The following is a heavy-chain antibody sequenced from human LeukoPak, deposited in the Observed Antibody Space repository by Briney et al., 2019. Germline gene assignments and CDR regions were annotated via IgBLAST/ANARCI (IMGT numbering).Heavy chain of an antibody. D-gene: IGHD3-9*01. J-gene: IGHJ3*02. CDR3: ARVGLRYFDWLLSSDAFDI. V-gene: IGHV3-9*01. CDR1: GFTFDDYA. CDR2: ISWNSGSI. Sequence: GRSLRLSCAASGFTFDDYAMHWVRHAPGKGLEWVSGISWNSGSIGYADSVKGRFTISRDNAKNSLYLQMNSLRAEDTAVYYCARVGLRYFDWLLSSDAFDIWGQGTMVTVSS.